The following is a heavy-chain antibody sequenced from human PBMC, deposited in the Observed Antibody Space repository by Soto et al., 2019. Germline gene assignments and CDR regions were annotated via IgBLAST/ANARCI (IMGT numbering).Heavy chain of an antibody. CDR3: ARSPAYGDYANLDT. CDR1: CDSVSKYY. J-gene: IGHJ5*02. D-gene: IGHD4-17*01. Sequence: SETLSLTCTVSCDSVSKYYWNWIRQPAGKGLEWIGRIHSTRSPNYNPSLKSRVTMSVDTSKNQFSLKLNLTSVTAADTAVYYCARSPAYGDYANLDTWGQGTLVTVSS. V-gene: IGHV4-4*07. CDR2: IHSTRSP.